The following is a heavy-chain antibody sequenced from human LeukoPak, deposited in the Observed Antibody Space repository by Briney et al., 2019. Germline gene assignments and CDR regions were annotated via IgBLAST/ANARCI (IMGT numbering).Heavy chain of an antibody. CDR1: GFSLSTSGMS. CDR3: ARISHYMVREVMITTNHFDY. D-gene: IGHD3-10*01. V-gene: IGHV2-70*11. J-gene: IGHJ4*02. Sequence: SGPALVKPTQTLTLTCTFSGFSLSTSGMSVSWIRQPPGKALEWLARIDWYDDKYYSPSLKTRLTISKDTSKNQVVLTMTNMDPVDTATYYCARISHYMVREVMITTNHFDYWGRGTLVTVSS. CDR2: IDWYDDK.